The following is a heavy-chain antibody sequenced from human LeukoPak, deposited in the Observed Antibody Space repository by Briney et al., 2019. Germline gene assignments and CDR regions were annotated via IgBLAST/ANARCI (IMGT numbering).Heavy chain of an antibody. D-gene: IGHD6-13*01. Sequence: GGSLRLSCAASGFTFSSYAMSWVRQAPGKGLEWVSAISGSGGSTYYADSVKGRFTISRDNSKNTLYLQMNSLRAEDTAVYYCAKERESYSSSWSLLDYWGQGTLVTVSS. CDR2: ISGSGGST. J-gene: IGHJ4*02. CDR1: GFTFSSYA. V-gene: IGHV3-23*01. CDR3: AKERESYSSSWSLLDY.